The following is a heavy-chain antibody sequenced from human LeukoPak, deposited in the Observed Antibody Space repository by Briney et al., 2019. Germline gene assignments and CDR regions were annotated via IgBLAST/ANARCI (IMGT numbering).Heavy chain of an antibody. D-gene: IGHD6-13*01. J-gene: IGHJ4*02. CDR1: GGSISSHY. Sequence: SETLSLTWTVSGGSISSHYWSWIRQPPGKGLEWIGYIYYSGSTNYNPSLKSRVTISVDTSKNQFSLKLSSVTAANTAVYYCAREGKGIAAAGSASEFDYWGQGTLVTVSS. CDR3: AREGKGIAAAGSASEFDY. V-gene: IGHV4-59*11. CDR2: IYYSGST.